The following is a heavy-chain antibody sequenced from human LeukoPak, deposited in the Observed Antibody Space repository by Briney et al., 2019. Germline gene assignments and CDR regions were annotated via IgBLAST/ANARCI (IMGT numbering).Heavy chain of an antibody. Sequence: PSETLSLTCTVSGGSISSSSYYWGWIRQPPGKGLEWIGSIYYSGSTYYNPSLKSRVTISVDTSKNQFSLKLSSVTAADTAVYYCARGRSYYGSGDTFDYWGQGTLVTVSS. D-gene: IGHD3-10*01. CDR3: ARGRSYYGSGDTFDY. CDR2: IYYSGST. CDR1: GGSISSSSYY. V-gene: IGHV4-39*07. J-gene: IGHJ4*02.